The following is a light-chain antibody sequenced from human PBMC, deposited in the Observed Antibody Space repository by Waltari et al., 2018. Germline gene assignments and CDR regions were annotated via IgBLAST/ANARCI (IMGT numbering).Light chain of an antibody. V-gene: IGLV1-47*01. Sequence: QSVLTQPPSASGTPGQTVNMSCSGSSSNLGSNYVYWYQQLPGTAPKLFIYKNIQRPSGVPDRFSDSKSGTSASLAISSLRSEDEADYYCAAWDDRLSGWVFGGGTKLTVL. CDR3: AAWDDRLSGWV. J-gene: IGLJ3*02. CDR2: KNI. CDR1: SSNLGSNY.